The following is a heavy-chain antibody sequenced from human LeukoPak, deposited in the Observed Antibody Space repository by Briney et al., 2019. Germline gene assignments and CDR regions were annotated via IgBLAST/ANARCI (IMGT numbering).Heavy chain of an antibody. CDR2: INNSGST. CDR3: ARCGGYDYLDDY. J-gene: IGHJ4*02. CDR1: GGSFSDYC. Sequence: KPSETLSLTCAVYGGSFSDYCWAWIRQSPGEGLEWIGEINNSGSTKYNPSLKSRVSISADTSKNQFSLKLSSVTAADTAVYYCARCGGYDYLDDYWGQGTLVTVSS. D-gene: IGHD5-12*01. V-gene: IGHV4-34*01.